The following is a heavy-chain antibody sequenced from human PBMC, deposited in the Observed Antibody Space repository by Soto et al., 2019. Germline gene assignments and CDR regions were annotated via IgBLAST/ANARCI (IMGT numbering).Heavy chain of an antibody. CDR2: IIPIFGTA. J-gene: IGHJ3*02. CDR3: ARPYCSGGSCYSGFDAFDI. Sequence: RASVKVSCKASGGTFSSYAISWVRQAPGQGLEWMGGIIPIFGTADYAQKFQGRVTITADESTSTAYMELSSLRSEDTAVYYCARPYCSGGSCYSGFDAFDIWGQGTMVTVSS. D-gene: IGHD2-15*01. V-gene: IGHV1-69*13. CDR1: GGTFSSYA.